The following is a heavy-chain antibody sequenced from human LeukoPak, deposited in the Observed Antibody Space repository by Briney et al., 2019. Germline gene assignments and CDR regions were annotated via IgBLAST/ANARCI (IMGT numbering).Heavy chain of an antibody. V-gene: IGHV4-59*01. D-gene: IGHD2-2*01. Sequence: SETLSLTCTVSGGSISSYYWSWIRQPPGKGLEWIGYIYYSGGTNYNPSLKSRVTISVDTSKNQFSLKLSSVTAAETAVYYCARDLGVVPAAWGGWFDPWGQGTLVTVSS. CDR1: GGSISSYY. CDR3: ARDLGVVPAAWGGWFDP. CDR2: IYYSGGT. J-gene: IGHJ5*02.